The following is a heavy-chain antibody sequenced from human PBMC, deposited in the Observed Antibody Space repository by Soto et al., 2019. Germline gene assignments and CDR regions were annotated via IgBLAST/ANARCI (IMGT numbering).Heavy chain of an antibody. J-gene: IGHJ6*02. Sequence: GGSLRLSCAASGFTFSSYGMHWVRQAPGKGLEWVAVIWYDGSNKYYADSVKGRFTISRDNSKNTLYLQMNSLRAEDTAVYYCARDSRAAPYYYYGMDVWGQGTTVTAP. CDR3: ARDSRAAPYYYYGMDV. CDR1: GFTFSSYG. V-gene: IGHV3-33*01. CDR2: IWYDGSNK. D-gene: IGHD6-13*01.